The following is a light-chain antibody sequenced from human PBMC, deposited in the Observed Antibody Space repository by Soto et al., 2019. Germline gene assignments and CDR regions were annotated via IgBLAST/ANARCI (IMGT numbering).Light chain of an antibody. CDR3: AAWDDSLNGSYV. Sequence: QSVLTQPPSTSGTPRQRVTISCSGSRSNIGSNTVTWYQQLPGTAPKLLIYSNNQRPSGVPDRFSGSKSGTSASLAVSGLQSEDEADYYCAAWDDSLNGSYVFGTGTKVT. CDR2: SNN. CDR1: RSNIGSNT. V-gene: IGLV1-44*01. J-gene: IGLJ1*01.